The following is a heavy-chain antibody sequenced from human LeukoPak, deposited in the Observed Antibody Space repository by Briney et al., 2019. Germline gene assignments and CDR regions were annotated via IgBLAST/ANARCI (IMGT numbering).Heavy chain of an antibody. D-gene: IGHD2-2*01. V-gene: IGHV3-33*01. CDR1: GFTFSSYG. J-gene: IGHJ6*02. CDR3: ARDRSSTSHYYYYGMDV. CDR2: IWYDGSNK. Sequence: PGGSLRLSCAASGFTFSSYGMHWVRQAPGKGLEWVAVIWYDGSNKYYADSVKGRFTISRDNSKNTLYPQMNSLRAEDTAVYYCARDRSSTSHYYYYGMDVWGQGTTVTVSS.